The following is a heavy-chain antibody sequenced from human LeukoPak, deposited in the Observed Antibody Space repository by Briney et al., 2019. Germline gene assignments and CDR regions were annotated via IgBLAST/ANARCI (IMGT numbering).Heavy chain of an antibody. CDR3: ARDRGYSYGSRPFFDY. V-gene: IGHV3-21*01. J-gene: IGHJ4*02. CDR1: GFTVSSNY. D-gene: IGHD5-18*01. Sequence: GGSLRLSCAASGFTVSSNYMTWVRQAPGKGLEWVSSISSSSSYIYYADSVKGRFTISRDNAKNSLYLQMNSLRAEDTAVYYCARDRGYSYGSRPFFDYWGQGTLVTVSS. CDR2: ISSSSSYI.